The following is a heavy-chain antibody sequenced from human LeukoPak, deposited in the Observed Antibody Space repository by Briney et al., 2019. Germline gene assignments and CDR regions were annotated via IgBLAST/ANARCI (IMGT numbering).Heavy chain of an antibody. CDR2: IKQDGSQK. Sequence: GGSLRLSCVASGFTSSRYWMTWFRQAPGKGLEWVANIKQDGSQKNYVDSVKGRFTISRDNAKKSLYLQMNSLRGEDTAVYFCARGGTYNIWGQGTRVTVSS. CDR3: ARGGTYNI. V-gene: IGHV3-7*01. CDR1: GFTSSRYW. D-gene: IGHD2-2*02. J-gene: IGHJ3*02.